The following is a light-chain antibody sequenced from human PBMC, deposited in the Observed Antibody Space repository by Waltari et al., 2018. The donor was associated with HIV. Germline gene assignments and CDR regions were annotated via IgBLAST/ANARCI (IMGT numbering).Light chain of an antibody. V-gene: IGKV1-39*01. Sequence: DIQVTQSPSSLSASVGDRVTIICRASQSIGSLLNWYQKKPGKAPKLLISGASSVQSGVPSRFSGWGSGTYFSRTITNLQSEDRASYYCQQTYRTPPYTFGQGTKLQI. CDR2: GAS. J-gene: IGKJ2*01. CDR1: QSIGSL. CDR3: QQTYRTPPYT.